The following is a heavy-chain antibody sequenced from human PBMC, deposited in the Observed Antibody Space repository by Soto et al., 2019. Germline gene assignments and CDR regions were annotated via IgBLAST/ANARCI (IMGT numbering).Heavy chain of an antibody. CDR3: ARGPYSSDY. J-gene: IGHJ4*02. V-gene: IGHV3-33*01. D-gene: IGHD5-18*01. CDR1: GFTFSSYG. Sequence: QVQLVESGGGVVQPGRSLRLSCAASGFTFSSYGMHWVRQAPGKGLEWVAVIWYDGSNKYYADSVKGRFTISRDNSKNTLYLQMNSLRAEDTAVYYCARGPYSSDYWGQGTLVTVSS. CDR2: IWYDGSNK.